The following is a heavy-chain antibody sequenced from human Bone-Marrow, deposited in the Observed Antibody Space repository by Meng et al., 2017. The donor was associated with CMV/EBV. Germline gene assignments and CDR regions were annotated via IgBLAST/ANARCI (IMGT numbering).Heavy chain of an antibody. J-gene: IGHJ4*02. CDR2: IYPGDSDT. CDR3: ARPGYCSSTSCYLFFDY. V-gene: IGHV5-51*01. Sequence: GESLKISCKGSGYSFTSYWIGWVRQMPGKGLEWMGIIYPGDSDTRYSPSFQGQVTISADKSISTAYLQWSSLKASDTAMYYCARPGYCSSTSCYLFFDYWGQGTLVTVS. CDR1: GYSFTSYW. D-gene: IGHD2-2*01.